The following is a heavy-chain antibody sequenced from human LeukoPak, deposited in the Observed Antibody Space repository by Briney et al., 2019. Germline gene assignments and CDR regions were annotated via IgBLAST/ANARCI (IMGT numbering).Heavy chain of an antibody. CDR3: ARASGGDGSGSL. V-gene: IGHV4-59*01. CDR1: GGSISGYY. J-gene: IGHJ4*02. Sequence: SETLSLTCTVSGGSISGYYWSWIRQPPWKGLEWIGYIYYSGSPDYNPSFKSRVTISVDTSKNQFSLNLSSVTAADTAMYYCARASGGDGSGSLWGQGTLVTVSS. CDR2: IYYSGSP. D-gene: IGHD3-10*01.